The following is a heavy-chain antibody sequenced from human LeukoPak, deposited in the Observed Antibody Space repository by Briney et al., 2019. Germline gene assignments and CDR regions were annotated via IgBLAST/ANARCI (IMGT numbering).Heavy chain of an antibody. J-gene: IGHJ4*02. CDR1: VGSISSYF. CDR2: IYYNGNT. D-gene: IGHD5-12*01. Sequence: SETLSLTCTASVGSISSYFSCWIRQPPGKGLEWIAHIYYNGNTNYNPSLKSRVSISVDTSKNQFSLKLTSVTAADTAVYYCARHGREQTGYDFDYWGQGTLVTVSS. CDR3: ARHGREQTGYDFDY. V-gene: IGHV4-59*08.